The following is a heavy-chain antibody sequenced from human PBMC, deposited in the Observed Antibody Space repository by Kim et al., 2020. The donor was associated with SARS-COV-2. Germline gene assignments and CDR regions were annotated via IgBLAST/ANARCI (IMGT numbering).Heavy chain of an antibody. D-gene: IGHD3-3*01. CDR2: INHSGST. Sequence: SETLSLTCAVYGGSFSGYYWSWIRQPPGKGLEWIGEINHSGSTNYNPSPKSRVTISVDTSKNQFSLKLSSVTAADTAVYYCARGRNRITIFGVATAGAFDIWGQGTMVTVSS. V-gene: IGHV4-34*01. CDR1: GGSFSGYY. J-gene: IGHJ3*02. CDR3: ARGRNRITIFGVATAGAFDI.